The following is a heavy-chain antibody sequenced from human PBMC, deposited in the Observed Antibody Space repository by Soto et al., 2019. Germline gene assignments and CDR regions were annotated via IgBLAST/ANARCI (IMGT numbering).Heavy chain of an antibody. CDR3: ATLSNDFWSGPNNWFDP. J-gene: IGHJ5*02. D-gene: IGHD3-3*01. CDR1: GYTLTELS. V-gene: IGHV1-24*01. CDR2: FDPEDGET. Sequence: ASVKVSCKVSGYTLTELSMHWVRQAPGKGLEWMGGFDPEDGETIYAQKFQGRVTMTGDTSTDTAYMELSSLRSEDTAVYYCATLSNDFWSGPNNWFDPWGQGTLVTVSS.